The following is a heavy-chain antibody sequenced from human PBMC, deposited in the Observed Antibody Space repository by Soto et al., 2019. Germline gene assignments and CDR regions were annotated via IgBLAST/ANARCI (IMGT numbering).Heavy chain of an antibody. CDR3: AKDFCSSTSCYDTIVGYYYYYYMDV. J-gene: IGHJ6*03. V-gene: IGHV3-23*01. Sequence: GESLKISCAASGFTFSSYAMSWVRQAPGKGLEWVSAISGSGGSTYYADSVKGRFTISRDNSKNTLYLQMNSLRAEDTAVYYCAKDFCSSTSCYDTIVGYYYYYYMDVWGKGATVTVSS. D-gene: IGHD2-2*01. CDR1: GFTFSSYA. CDR2: ISGSGGST.